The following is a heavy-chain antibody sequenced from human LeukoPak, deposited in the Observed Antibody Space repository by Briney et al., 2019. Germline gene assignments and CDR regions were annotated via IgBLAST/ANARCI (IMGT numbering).Heavy chain of an antibody. CDR3: AKESPYYSGRDYYFDY. V-gene: IGHV3-23*01. CDR1: GFAFDNNA. Sequence: GGSLRLSCAASGFAFDNNATSWVRQAPGKGLEWVSAISNTVGGRTYYADSVKGRFIISRDDSKNTVYLQMNSLRAEDTAVYYCAKESPYYSGRDYYFDYWGPGTLVTVSS. CDR2: ISNTVGGRT. D-gene: IGHD3-10*01. J-gene: IGHJ4*02.